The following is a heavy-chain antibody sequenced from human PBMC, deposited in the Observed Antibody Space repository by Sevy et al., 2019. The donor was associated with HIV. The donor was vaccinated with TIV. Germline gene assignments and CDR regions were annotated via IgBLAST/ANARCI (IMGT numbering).Heavy chain of an antibody. CDR3: ARGGPNQQQLDYFDY. CDR1: GGSISTYY. Sequence: SETLSLTCTVSGGSISTYYWNWIRQPPGKGLDGIGYIYYSGNTNYNPSLTSRVSMSVDTSKNHFSLKLSSVTAADTAMYYCARGGPNQQQLDYFDYWGQGTLVTVSS. J-gene: IGHJ4*02. V-gene: IGHV4-59*01. CDR2: IYYSGNT. D-gene: IGHD1-1*01.